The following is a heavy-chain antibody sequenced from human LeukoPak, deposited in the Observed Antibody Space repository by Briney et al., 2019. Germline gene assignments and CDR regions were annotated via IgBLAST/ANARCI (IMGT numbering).Heavy chain of an antibody. CDR3: ARWQWFGSSNWFDP. J-gene: IGHJ5*02. CDR2: IYTSGST. V-gene: IGHV4-4*07. CDR1: GGSISSYY. Sequence: PSETLSLTCTVSGGSISSYYWSWIRQPAGKGLEWIGRIYTSGSTNYNPSLKSRVTMSVDTSKNQFSLKLSSVTAADTAVYYCARWQWFGSSNWFDPWGQGTLVTVSS. D-gene: IGHD3-10*01.